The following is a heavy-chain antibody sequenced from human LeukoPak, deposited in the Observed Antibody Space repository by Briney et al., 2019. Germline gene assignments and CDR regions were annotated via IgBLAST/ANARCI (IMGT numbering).Heavy chain of an antibody. CDR3: ARVSSYSSSWYWVYGMDV. D-gene: IGHD6-13*01. V-gene: IGHV4-30-2*01. J-gene: IGHJ6*02. CDR1: GGSISSGDYY. CDR2: IYHCGST. Sequence: SETLSLTCTVSGGSISSGDYYWRWLRQPPGKGLEWIGYIYHCGSTYYNPSLKSRVTISVDRSKNQFSLKLSSVTAADTAVYYCARVSSYSSSWYWVYGMDVWGQGTTVTVSS.